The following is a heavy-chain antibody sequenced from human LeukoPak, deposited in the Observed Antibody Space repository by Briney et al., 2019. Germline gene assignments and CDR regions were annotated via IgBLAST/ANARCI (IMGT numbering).Heavy chain of an antibody. CDR2: ISGSVGST. V-gene: IGHV3-23*01. J-gene: IGHJ4*02. Sequence: PGGSLSLSCAVSGLTFSSYAMIGVRGAPGKGREWVSAISGSVGSTYYADSVKGRFTISRDNSKNTLYLQMNSLRAEDTAVYYCAKALWFGELPSIFDYWGQGTLVTVSS. CDR1: GLTFSSYA. CDR3: AKALWFGELPSIFDY. D-gene: IGHD3-10*01.